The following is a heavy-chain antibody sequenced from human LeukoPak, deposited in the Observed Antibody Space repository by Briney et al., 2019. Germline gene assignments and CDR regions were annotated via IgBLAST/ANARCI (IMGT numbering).Heavy chain of an antibody. CDR1: GFTFSSYA. Sequence: GGSLRLSCAASGFTFSSYAMSWVRQAPGKGLEWVSGISGSGGSTYYADSVKGRFTISRDSSRNTLYLQMNSLRAEDTGLYYCARALGELSSIIDYWGQGTLVTVSS. D-gene: IGHD3-16*02. V-gene: IGHV3-23*01. CDR2: ISGSGGST. J-gene: IGHJ4*02. CDR3: ARALGELSSIIDY.